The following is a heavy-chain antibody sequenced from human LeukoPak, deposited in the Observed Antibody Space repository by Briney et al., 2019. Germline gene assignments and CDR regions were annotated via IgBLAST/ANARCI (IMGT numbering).Heavy chain of an antibody. Sequence: GGSLRLSCAASGFTFSSYSMNWVRQAPGKGLEWVSYISSSSSTIYYADSVKGRFTISRDNAKNSLYLQMNSLRAEDTAVYYCARAAAYYDILAIDYWGQGTLVTVSS. V-gene: IGHV3-48*01. J-gene: IGHJ4*02. CDR1: GFTFSSYS. D-gene: IGHD3-9*01. CDR2: ISSSSSTI. CDR3: ARAAAYYDILAIDY.